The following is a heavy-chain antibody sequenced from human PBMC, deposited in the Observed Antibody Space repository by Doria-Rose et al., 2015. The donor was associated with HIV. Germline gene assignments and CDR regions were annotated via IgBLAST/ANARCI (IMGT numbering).Heavy chain of an antibody. CDR3: ARIKSSRWYHKYYFDF. J-gene: IGHJ4*02. CDR1: GVSLSSPGMG. V-gene: IGHV2-26*01. D-gene: IGHD6-13*01. Sequence: SGPVLVKPTETLTLTCTVSGVSLSSPGMGVSWIRQPPGKALEWLANIFSDDERSYKTSLKSRLTSSRGTSKSQVVLTMTDMDPVDTATYYCARIKSSRWYHKYYFDFWGQGTLVTVSA. CDR2: IFSDDER.